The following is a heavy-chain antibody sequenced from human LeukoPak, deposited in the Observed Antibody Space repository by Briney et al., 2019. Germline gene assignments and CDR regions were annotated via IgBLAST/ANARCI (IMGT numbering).Heavy chain of an antibody. Sequence: SETLSPTCTVSGGSISSYYWSWIRQPPGKGLEWIGYIYYSGSTNYNPSLKSRVTISVDTSKNQFSLKLSSVTAADTAVYYCARDRGRWLQYGYYGMDVWGQGTTVTVSS. CDR1: GGSISSYY. J-gene: IGHJ6*02. D-gene: IGHD5-24*01. CDR3: ARDRGRWLQYGYYGMDV. V-gene: IGHV4-59*01. CDR2: IYYSGST.